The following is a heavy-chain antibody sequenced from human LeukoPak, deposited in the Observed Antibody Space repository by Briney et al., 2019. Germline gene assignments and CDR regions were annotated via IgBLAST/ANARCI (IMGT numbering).Heavy chain of an antibody. V-gene: IGHV3-9*01. Sequence: GGSLRLSCAASGFVFEDYAMHWVRQAPGKGLEWVSGISWNSGSIGYADSVKGRFTISRDNAKNSLYLKMNSLRAEDTALYYCARTYYDILTGYNPYFDYWGQGILVTVSS. J-gene: IGHJ4*02. CDR3: ARTYYDILTGYNPYFDY. CDR1: GFVFEDYA. CDR2: ISWNSGSI. D-gene: IGHD3-9*01.